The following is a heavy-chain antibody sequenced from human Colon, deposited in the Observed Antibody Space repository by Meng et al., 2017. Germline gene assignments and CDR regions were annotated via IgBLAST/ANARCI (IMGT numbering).Heavy chain of an antibody. V-gene: IGHV3-7*01. J-gene: IGHJ4*02. CDR1: GFTFSTYW. Sequence: GESLKISCAASGFTFSTYWMNWVRQAPGKGLEWVANIKQDGSEKYYVDSVKGRFTISRDNAKNSLYLQMNSLRAEDTAVYYCASQYCGGGSCYDYWGQGTLVTVSS. CDR2: IKQDGSEK. CDR3: ASQYCGGGSCYDY. D-gene: IGHD2-15*01.